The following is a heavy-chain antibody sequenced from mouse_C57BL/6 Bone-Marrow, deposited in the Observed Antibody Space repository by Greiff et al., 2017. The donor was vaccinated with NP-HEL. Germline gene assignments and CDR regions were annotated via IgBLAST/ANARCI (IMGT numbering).Heavy chain of an antibody. Sequence: VQLQQSGPGLVQPSQSLSITCTVSGFSLTSYGVHWVRQSPGKGLEWLGVIWRGGSTDYNAAFMSRLSITKDNSKSQVFFKMNSLQADDTAIYYCAKNRILRPSYYAMDDWGQGTSVTVSS. CDR2: IWRGGST. J-gene: IGHJ4*01. CDR3: AKNRILRPSYYAMDD. CDR1: GFSLTSYG. V-gene: IGHV2-5*01. D-gene: IGHD2-12*01.